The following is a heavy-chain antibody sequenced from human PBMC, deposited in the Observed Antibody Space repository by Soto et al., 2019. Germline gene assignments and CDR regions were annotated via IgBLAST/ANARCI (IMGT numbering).Heavy chain of an antibody. CDR1: GGSISSSSYY. D-gene: IGHD3-22*01. V-gene: IGHV4-39*01. J-gene: IGHJ4*02. CDR2: IYYSGST. Sequence: PSETLSLTCTVSGGSISSSSYYWGWIRQPPGKGLEWIGSIYYSGSTYYNPSLKSRVTISVDTSKNQFSLKLSSVTAADTAVYYCARPARTNYYDSSGYLAKGYYFDYWGQGTLVTVSS. CDR3: ARPARTNYYDSSGYLAKGYYFDY.